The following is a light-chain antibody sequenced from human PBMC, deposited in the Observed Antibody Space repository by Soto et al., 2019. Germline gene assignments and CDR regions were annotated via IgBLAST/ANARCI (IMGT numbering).Light chain of an antibody. CDR3: QHYGSSGT. J-gene: IGKJ1*01. CDR2: GAS. V-gene: IGKV3-20*01. CDR1: QSISNN. Sequence: EIVMTQSPATLSVSPGERATLSCRASQSISNNLAWYQQKPGQAPRLLIYGASNRATGIPDRFSGSGSGTDFTLTISRLEPEDFAVYYCQHYGSSGTFGQGTKVDI.